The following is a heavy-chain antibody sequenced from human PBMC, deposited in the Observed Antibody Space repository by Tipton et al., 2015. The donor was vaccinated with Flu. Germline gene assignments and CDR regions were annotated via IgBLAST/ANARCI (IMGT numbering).Heavy chain of an antibody. CDR3: ATLGNSGTDGFDI. V-gene: IGHV3-30*04. CDR2: ISYDGSNK. D-gene: IGHD5-12*01. CDR1: GFTFTASA. Sequence: SLRLSCIASGFTFTASAIHWVRQAPGKGLEWVALISYDGSNKYFADSVRGRFTISRDNSKNTLYLQMTSLRAEDTAVYYCATLGNSGTDGFDIWGQGTMVTISS. J-gene: IGHJ3*02.